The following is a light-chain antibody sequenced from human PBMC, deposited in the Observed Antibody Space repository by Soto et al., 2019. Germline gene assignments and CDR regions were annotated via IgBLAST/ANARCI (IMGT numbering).Light chain of an antibody. Sequence: DIQMTQSPSSLSASVGDRVTMTCRASQGIQNYLAWFQQKPGTAPKSLIFAASSLQSGVPSRFGGSGPGTEFILTISSLQPEDFATYYCQQYFQYSLTFGGGTRV. J-gene: IGKJ4*01. CDR2: AAS. CDR3: QQYFQYSLT. V-gene: IGKV1-16*01. CDR1: QGIQNY.